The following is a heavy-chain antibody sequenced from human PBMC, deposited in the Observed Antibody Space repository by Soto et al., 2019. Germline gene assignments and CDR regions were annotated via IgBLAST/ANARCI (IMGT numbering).Heavy chain of an antibody. Sequence: QVQLQESGPGLVKPSETLSLTCTISGGPMNNYYCSWFRQPRGQGLEWIGYMGYNGFTRYNPSLRGRVAISLATAKNQFSLNLSSVTAADTALYYCARQGFGELHGLVDVWGQGITVTVSS. J-gene: IGHJ6*02. V-gene: IGHV4-59*08. D-gene: IGHD3-10*01. CDR3: ARQGFGELHGLVDV. CDR1: GGPMNNYY. CDR2: MGYNGFT.